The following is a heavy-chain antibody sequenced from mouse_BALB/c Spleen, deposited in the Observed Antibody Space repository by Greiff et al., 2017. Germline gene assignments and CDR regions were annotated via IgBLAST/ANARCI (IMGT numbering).Heavy chain of an antibody. Sequence: QVQLQQSGAELVRPGVSVKISCKGSGYTFTDYAMHWVKQSHAKSLEWIGVISTYYGDASYNQKFKGKATMTVDKSSSTAYMELARWTSEDSAIYYCASRDSSGYWFAYWGQGTLVTVSA. CDR2: ISTYYGDA. CDR1: GYTFTDYA. CDR3: ASRDSSGYWFAY. D-gene: IGHD3-2*01. J-gene: IGHJ3*01. V-gene: IGHV1S137*01.